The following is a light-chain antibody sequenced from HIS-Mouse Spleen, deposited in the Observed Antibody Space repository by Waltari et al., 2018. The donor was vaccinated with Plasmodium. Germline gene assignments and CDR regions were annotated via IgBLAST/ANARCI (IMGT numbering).Light chain of an antibody. J-gene: IGKJ1*01. CDR1: QSVSSSD. V-gene: IGKV3-20*01. CDR2: GAS. Sequence: EIVLTQSPGTLSLYPGERATLSCRASQSVSSSDLARYQQKPGQAPRLLIYGASSRATGIPDRFSGSGSGTDFTLTISRLEPEDFAVYYCQQYGSSGTFGQGTKVEIK. CDR3: QQYGSSGT.